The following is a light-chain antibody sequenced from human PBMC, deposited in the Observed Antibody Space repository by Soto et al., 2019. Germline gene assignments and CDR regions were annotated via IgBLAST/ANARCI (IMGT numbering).Light chain of an antibody. Sequence: DVQMTQSPSSLSASVGDRVTIACRASQPIGNYLNWYQQKPGEAPKVLIFAASSLRSGVPSTFSGSGYRTVLTLSLNNLLPEDSTTYYFQQTHAVPLTFCQRTRP. CDR2: AAS. CDR1: QPIGNY. J-gene: IGKJ5*01. CDR3: QQTHAVPLT. V-gene: IGKV1-39*01.